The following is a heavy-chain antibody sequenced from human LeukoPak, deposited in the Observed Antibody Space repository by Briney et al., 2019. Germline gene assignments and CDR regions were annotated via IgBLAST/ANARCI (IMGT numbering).Heavy chain of an antibody. J-gene: IGHJ4*02. CDR3: ARGNWNDVVGYYFDY. CDR2: IYHSGKT. Sequence: SETLSLTCKVSGYSINSGYYWGWIRQPPGKGLEWIGSIYHSGKTYYNPSLKSRVTISVETSKNQFSPKLTSVTAADTAVYYCARGNWNDVVGYYFDYWGQGTLVTVSS. V-gene: IGHV4-38-2*02. CDR1: GYSINSGYY. D-gene: IGHD1-1*01.